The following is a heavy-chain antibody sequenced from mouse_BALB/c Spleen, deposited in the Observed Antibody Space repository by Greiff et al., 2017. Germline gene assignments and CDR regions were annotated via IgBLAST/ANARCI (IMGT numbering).Heavy chain of an antibody. CDR1: GFSLTSYG. Sequence: QVQLKESGPGLVAPSQSLSITCTVSGFSLTSYGVHWVRQPPGKGLEWLGVIWAGGSTNYNSALMSRLSISKDNSKSQVFLKMNSLQTDDTAMYYGARAYYGNYGHYAMDYWGQGTSVTVSS. V-gene: IGHV2-9*02. D-gene: IGHD2-10*01. CDR3: ARAYYGNYGHYAMDY. CDR2: IWAGGST. J-gene: IGHJ4*01.